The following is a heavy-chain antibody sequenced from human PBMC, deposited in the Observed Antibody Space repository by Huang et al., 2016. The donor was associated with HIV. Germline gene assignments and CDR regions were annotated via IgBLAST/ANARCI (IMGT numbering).Heavy chain of an antibody. D-gene: IGHD2-21*01. Sequence: QVQLVQSGPEVKKTGASVKVSCKASGYTFSIYGISWVGQAPGQGPEWMGWVSGYSGFTATSQKFQGRVTMTTDTSTSTAYMDLRSLTADDTAVYYCARVPSDLYSDYWGQGTLVTVSS. CDR2: VSGYSGFT. J-gene: IGHJ4*02. CDR1: GYTFSIYG. CDR3: ARVPSDLYSDY. V-gene: IGHV1-18*01.